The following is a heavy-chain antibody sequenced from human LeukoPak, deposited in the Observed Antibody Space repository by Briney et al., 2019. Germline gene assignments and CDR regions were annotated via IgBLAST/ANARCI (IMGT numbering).Heavy chain of an antibody. Sequence: SETLSLTCTVSGGSTSSYYWSWIRQPPGKGLEWIGYIYYSGSTNYNPSLKSRVTISVDTSKNQFSLKLSSVTAADTAVYYCARGASPAPYYYYGMDVWGQGTTVTVSS. CDR3: ARGASPAPYYYYGMDV. V-gene: IGHV4-59*08. CDR1: GGSTSSYY. J-gene: IGHJ6*02. D-gene: IGHD4/OR15-4a*01. CDR2: IYYSGST.